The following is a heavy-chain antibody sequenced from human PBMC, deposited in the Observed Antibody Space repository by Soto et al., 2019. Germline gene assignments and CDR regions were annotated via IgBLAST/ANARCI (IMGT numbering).Heavy chain of an antibody. Sequence: EVQLVESGGGLVKPGGSLRLSCAASGFTFSSYSMNWVRQAPGKGLEWVSSISSSSSYIYYADSVKGRFTISRDNAKNSLYLQMNSLRAEDTAVYYCARDGGDIVLMVSFDYWGQGTLVTVSS. J-gene: IGHJ4*02. CDR3: ARDGGDIVLMVSFDY. D-gene: IGHD2-8*01. V-gene: IGHV3-21*01. CDR1: GFTFSSYS. CDR2: ISSSSSYI.